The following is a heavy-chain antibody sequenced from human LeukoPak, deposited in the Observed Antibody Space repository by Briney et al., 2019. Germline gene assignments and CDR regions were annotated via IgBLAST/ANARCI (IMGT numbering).Heavy chain of an antibody. CDR2: ISGSGGST. V-gene: IGHV3-23*01. CDR3: AKDSGFSGWANHFDY. D-gene: IGHD6-19*01. Sequence: PGGSLRLSRAASGFTFSSYAMSWVRQAPGKGLEWVSAISGSGGSTYYADSVKGRFTISRDNSKNTLYLQMNSLRAEDTAVYYCAKDSGFSGWANHFDYWGQGTLVTVSS. CDR1: GFTFSSYA. J-gene: IGHJ4*02.